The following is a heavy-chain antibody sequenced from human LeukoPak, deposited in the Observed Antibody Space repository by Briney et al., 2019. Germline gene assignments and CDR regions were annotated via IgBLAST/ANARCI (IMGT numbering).Heavy chain of an antibody. Sequence: GGSLRLSCAASGFTFSSYWMNWVRHAPGKGLVWVSRIASDGSSTAYADSVKGRFSISRDNAKNTLYLQMNSLRVEDTAVYYCARGRPHGNDYWGQGTLVTVSS. J-gene: IGHJ4*02. CDR3: ARGRPHGNDY. D-gene: IGHD4-23*01. CDR2: IASDGSST. V-gene: IGHV3-74*01. CDR1: GFTFSSYW.